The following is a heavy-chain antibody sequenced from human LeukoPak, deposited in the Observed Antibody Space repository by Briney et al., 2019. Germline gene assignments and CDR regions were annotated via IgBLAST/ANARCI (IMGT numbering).Heavy chain of an antibody. D-gene: IGHD2-21*01. CDR2: ISAYNGNT. Sequence: ASVKVTCKASGYTFTGYYMHWVRQAPGQGLEWMGWISAYNGNTNYAQKLQGRVTMTTDTSTSTAYMELRSLRSDDTAVYYCTSLSEVVDYWGQGTLVTVSS. J-gene: IGHJ4*02. CDR1: GYTFTGYY. CDR3: TSLSEVVDY. V-gene: IGHV1-18*04.